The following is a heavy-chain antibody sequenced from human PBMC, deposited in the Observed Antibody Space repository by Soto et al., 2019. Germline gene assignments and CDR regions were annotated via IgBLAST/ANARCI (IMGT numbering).Heavy chain of an antibody. V-gene: IGHV4-59*01. CDR3: AMMRGLGEISPDFDY. Sequence: QVQLQESGPGLVKPSATLSLTCSISGGSISDYQWNWIRQPPGKGLEWIGYIYHSGRTNYNPSLHSRVTISLDTSAKQCSLRLRSVTAADTAVYYCAMMRGLGEISPDFDYWGQGALVTVSS. CDR2: IYHSGRT. D-gene: IGHD3-16*02. J-gene: IGHJ4*02. CDR1: GGSISDYQ.